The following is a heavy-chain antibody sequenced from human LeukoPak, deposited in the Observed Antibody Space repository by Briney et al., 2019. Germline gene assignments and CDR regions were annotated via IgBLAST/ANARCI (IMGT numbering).Heavy chain of an antibody. CDR2: IYYSGST. CDR3: AGVITGTTDDAFDI. D-gene: IGHD1-7*01. CDR1: GGSISSYY. J-gene: IGHJ3*02. Sequence: PSETLSLTCTVSGGSISSYYWSWIRQPPGKGLEWIGYIYYSGSTNYNPSLKSRVTISVDTSKNQFSLKLSSVTAADTAVYYCAGVITGTTDDAFDIWGQGTMVTVSS. V-gene: IGHV4-59*01.